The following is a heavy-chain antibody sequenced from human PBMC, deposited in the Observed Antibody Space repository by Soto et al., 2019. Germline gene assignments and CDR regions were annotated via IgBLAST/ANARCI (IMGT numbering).Heavy chain of an antibody. V-gene: IGHV3-74*01. J-gene: IGHJ4*02. Sequence: GGSLRLSCAASGFTFSIYWMHWVRQPPGKGLVWVSRLNSDGSTTSYADSVKGRFTISRDNAKNTLYLQMNSLRAEDTAVYYCATDKQANPDYWGQGTLVTVSS. CDR2: LNSDGSTT. CDR3: ATDKQANPDY. CDR1: GFTFSIYW.